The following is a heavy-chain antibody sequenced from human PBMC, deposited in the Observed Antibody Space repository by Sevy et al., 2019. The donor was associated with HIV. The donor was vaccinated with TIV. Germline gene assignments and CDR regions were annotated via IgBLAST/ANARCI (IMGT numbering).Heavy chain of an antibody. D-gene: IGHD3-10*01. V-gene: IGHV3-23*01. CDR1: GFSFSSYA. CDR2: ISGTGGST. J-gene: IGHJ4*02. Sequence: GGSLRLSCTASGFSFSSYAMSWVRQTPGKGLEWVSAISGTGGSTYYADSVKGRFTISRDNSKNTLYLQMNSLRAEDTAVYYCAKGGFTMVRGVSDYWGQGTLVTVSS. CDR3: AKGGFTMVRGVSDY.